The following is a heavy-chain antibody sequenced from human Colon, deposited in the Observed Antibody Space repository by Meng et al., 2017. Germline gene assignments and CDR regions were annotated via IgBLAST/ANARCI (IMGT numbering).Heavy chain of an antibody. CDR2: VYWNDGT. Sequence: SGPTLVKPAQTLTLTCSFSGFSFSTNGVAVGWIRQPPGKPLEWLASVYWNDGTHFSPSLKSRLTITKDASENQLVLTMTNMDSVDTATYYCAYGIGREGRIVGFYYWGQGARVTVSS. D-gene: IGHD1-26*01. V-gene: IGHV2-5*01. J-gene: IGHJ4*02. CDR1: GFSFSTNGVA. CDR3: AYGIGREGRIVGFYY.